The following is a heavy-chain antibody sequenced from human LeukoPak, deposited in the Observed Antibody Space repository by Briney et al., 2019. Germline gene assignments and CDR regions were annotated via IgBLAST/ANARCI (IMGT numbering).Heavy chain of an antibody. CDR2: ITWNRDNI. CDR1: GFTFDDYA. D-gene: IGHD3-22*01. Sequence: GGSLRLSCKVSGFTFDDYAMHWVRHTPGKGLEWVSGITWNRDNIGYGDSVKGRFTISRDNVKNVLYLQMNSLRPEDTALYYCAKDLSSAITSALVLDVWGQGTTVTVSS. J-gene: IGHJ6*02. CDR3: AKDLSSAITSALVLDV. V-gene: IGHV3-9*01.